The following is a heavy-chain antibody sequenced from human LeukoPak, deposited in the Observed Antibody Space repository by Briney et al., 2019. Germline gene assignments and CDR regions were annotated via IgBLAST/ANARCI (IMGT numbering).Heavy chain of an antibody. CDR2: ITWNRDNI. CDR1: GFTFDDYA. D-gene: IGHD3-22*01. Sequence: GGSLRLSCKVSGFTFDDYAMHWVRHTPGKGLEWVSGITWNRDNIGYGDSVKGRFTISRDNVKNVLYLQMNSLRPEDTALYYCAKDLSSAITSALVLDVWGQGTTVTVSS. J-gene: IGHJ6*02. CDR3: AKDLSSAITSALVLDV. V-gene: IGHV3-9*01.